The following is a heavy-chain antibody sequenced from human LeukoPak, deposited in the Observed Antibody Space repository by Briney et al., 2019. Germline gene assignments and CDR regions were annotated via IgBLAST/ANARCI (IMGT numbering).Heavy chain of an antibody. CDR3: ARQAKQWLPPGWFDP. V-gene: IGHV4-39*01. J-gene: IGHJ5*02. CDR1: GGSISSSSYY. D-gene: IGHD6-19*01. CDR2: IYYSGST. Sequence: PSETLSLTCTVSGGSISSSSYYWGWIRQPPGKGLEWIGSIYYSGSTYYNPSLKSRVTISVDTSKNQFSLKLSSVTAADTAVYYCARQAKQWLPPGWFDPWGQGTLVTVSS.